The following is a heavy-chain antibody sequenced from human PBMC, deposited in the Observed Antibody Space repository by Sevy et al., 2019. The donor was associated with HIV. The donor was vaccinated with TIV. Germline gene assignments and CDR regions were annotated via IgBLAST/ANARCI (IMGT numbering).Heavy chain of an antibody. V-gene: IGHV1-2*02. Sequence: ASVKVSCSTSGYTFSVHYIYWVRQAAGQGLEWMGWINPNTGDTNFSPKFQGGVTMTRDSSINTAYMEFSSLTSVDPAVYFCARLRYSDPGGKYYGGGADYFDYWGQGTLVTVSS. J-gene: IGHJ4*02. CDR1: GYTFSVHY. CDR3: ARLRYSDPGGKYYGGGADYFDY. CDR2: INPNTGDT. D-gene: IGHD3-22*01.